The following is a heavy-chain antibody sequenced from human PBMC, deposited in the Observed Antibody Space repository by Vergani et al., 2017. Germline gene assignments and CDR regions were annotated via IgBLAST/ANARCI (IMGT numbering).Heavy chain of an antibody. J-gene: IGHJ6*02. CDR2: IYYSGST. CDR3: ARDEVARYGMDV. D-gene: IGHD5-12*01. Sequence: QVQLQESGPGLVKPSQTLSLTCTVSGGSISGGGYYWSWIRQHPGKGLEWIGYIYYSGSTNYNPSLKSRVTISVDTSKNQFSLKLSSVTAADTAVYYCARDEVARYGMDVWGQGTTVTVSS. CDR1: GGSISGGGYY. V-gene: IGHV4-61*08.